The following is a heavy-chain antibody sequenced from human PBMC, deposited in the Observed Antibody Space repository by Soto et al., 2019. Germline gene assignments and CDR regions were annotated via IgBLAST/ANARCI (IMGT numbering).Heavy chain of an antibody. V-gene: IGHV3-7*05. D-gene: IGHD5-18*01. CDR2: INQDGSEK. Sequence: EVQLVESGGGLVQPGGSLRLSCGASGFTFRTYWLSWVRQVPGKGLEWVANINQDGSEKNYVVSVKGRFTISRDNANNSLYLQMSRLSAEDTALYYCARDRSTSCYNYAYHGMDVWGQGTTVTVSS. J-gene: IGHJ6*02. CDR1: GFTFRTYW. CDR3: ARDRSTSCYNYAYHGMDV.